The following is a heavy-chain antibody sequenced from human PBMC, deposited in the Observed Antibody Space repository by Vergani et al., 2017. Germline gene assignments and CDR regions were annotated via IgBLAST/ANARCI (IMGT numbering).Heavy chain of an antibody. Sequence: QVQLVQSGAEVKKPGSSVKVSCKASGGTFSSYAISWVRQAPGQGLEWIGRIIPILGIANYAQKFQGRVTITADKSTSTAYMELSSLRSDDTAVYYCARVSSWYFDLWGRGTLVTVSS. CDR2: IIPILGIA. J-gene: IGHJ2*01. CDR1: GGTFSSYA. V-gene: IGHV1-69*04. CDR3: ARVSSWYFDL.